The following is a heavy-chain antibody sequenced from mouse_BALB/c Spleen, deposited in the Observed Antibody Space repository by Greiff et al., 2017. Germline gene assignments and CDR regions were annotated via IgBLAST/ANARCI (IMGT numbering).Heavy chain of an antibody. CDR1: GYSFTGYY. CDR3: ARQGGYSFYAMDY. CDR2: INPYNGAT. V-gene: IGHV1-31*01. Sequence: EVQLQQSGPELVKPGASVKISCKASGYSFTGYYMHWVKQSHVKSLEWIGRINPYNGATSYNQNFKDKASLTVDKSSSTAYMELHSLTSEDSAVYYCARQGGYSFYAMDYWGQGTSVTVSS. D-gene: IGHD2-3*01. J-gene: IGHJ4*01.